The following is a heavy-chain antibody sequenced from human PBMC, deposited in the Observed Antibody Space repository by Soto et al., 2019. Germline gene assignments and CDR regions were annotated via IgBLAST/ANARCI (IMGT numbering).Heavy chain of an antibody. J-gene: IGHJ6*02. CDR3: SRSNGRSINLETYYYYGMEV. D-gene: IGHD2-15*01. Sequence: QVQLVQSGAEVKKPGSSVKVSCKASGGTFSSYAISWVRQAPGQGLEWMVGIIPISGTANYAQKFQGRVTSTGDDRTILADMQRISLISEATALYECSRSNGRSINLETYYYYGMEVWGQGTTVTVSS. CDR1: GGTFSSYA. V-gene: IGHV1-69*01. CDR2: IIPISGTA.